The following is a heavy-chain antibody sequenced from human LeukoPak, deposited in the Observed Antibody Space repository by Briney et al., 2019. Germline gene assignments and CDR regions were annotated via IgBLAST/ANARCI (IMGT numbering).Heavy chain of an antibody. J-gene: IGHJ3*02. D-gene: IGHD5/OR15-5a*01. CDR2: ISGSGGSP. CDR3: AKGGSVTAPDDAFDI. V-gene: IGHV3-23*01. CDR1: GFTFSTYA. Sequence: GGSLRLSCAASGFTFSTYAMSWVRQAPGKGLEWVSVISGSGGSPYYADSVKGRFTISRDNSKNTLYLQMNSLRAEDMGVYYCAKGGSVTAPDDAFDIWGQGTNVTVSS.